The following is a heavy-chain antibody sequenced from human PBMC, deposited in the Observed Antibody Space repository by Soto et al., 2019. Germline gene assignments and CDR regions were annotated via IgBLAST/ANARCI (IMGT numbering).Heavy chain of an antibody. J-gene: IGHJ6*02. Sequence: GGSLRLSCAASGFTFSSYGMHWVRQAPGKGLEWVAVIWYDGSNKYYADSVKGRFTISRDNPKNTLYLQMNSLRAEDTAVYYCARCISVDTAMVYYYYYGMDVWGQGTTVTVSS. CDR2: IWYDGSNK. V-gene: IGHV3-33*01. CDR1: GFTFSSYG. CDR3: ARCISVDTAMVYYYYYGMDV. D-gene: IGHD5-18*01.